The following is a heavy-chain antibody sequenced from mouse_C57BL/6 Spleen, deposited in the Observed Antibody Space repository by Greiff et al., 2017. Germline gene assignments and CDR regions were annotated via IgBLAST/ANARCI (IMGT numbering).Heavy chain of an antibody. Sequence: QVQLQQPGAELVRPGTSVKLSCKASGYTFTSYWMHWVKQRPGQGLEWIGVIDPSDSYTNYNQKFKGKATLTVDTASSTAYMQLSSLTSEDSAVYYCATYYGSSYGYFDFWGTGTTVTVSS. CDR2: IDPSDSYT. CDR3: ATYYGSSYGYFDF. CDR1: GYTFTSYW. J-gene: IGHJ1*03. V-gene: IGHV1-59*01. D-gene: IGHD1-1*01.